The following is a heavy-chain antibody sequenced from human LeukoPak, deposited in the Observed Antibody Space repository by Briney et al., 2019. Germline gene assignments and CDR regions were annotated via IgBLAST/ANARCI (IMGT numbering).Heavy chain of an antibody. V-gene: IGHV4-39*01. CDR3: ARNGTVTVSGTKFNYFDY. J-gene: IGHJ4*02. CDR2: IYYSGST. D-gene: IGHD4-17*01. Sequence: PSETLSLTCTVPGGSISSSSYYWGWIRQPPGKGLEWIGSIYYSGSTHYNPSLKSRLTIFVDTSKNQFSLKVNSVTAADTAVYYCARNGTVTVSGTKFNYFDYWGQGTLVTVSS. CDR1: GGSISSSSYY.